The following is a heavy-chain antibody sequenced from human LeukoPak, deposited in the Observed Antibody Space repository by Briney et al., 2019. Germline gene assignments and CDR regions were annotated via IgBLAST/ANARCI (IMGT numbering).Heavy chain of an antibody. V-gene: IGHV3-7*01. D-gene: IGHD6-13*01. CDR2: IKQDGSEK. CDR1: GFTFSTYW. Sequence: GGSLRLSCEASGFTFSTYWMSWVRQAPGKGLEWVANIKQDGSEKYYVDSVKGRFTISRDNARNSLYLQMNSLRAEDTAMYYCARDSAGNDYWGQGTQVTVSS. J-gene: IGHJ4*02. CDR3: ARDSAGNDY.